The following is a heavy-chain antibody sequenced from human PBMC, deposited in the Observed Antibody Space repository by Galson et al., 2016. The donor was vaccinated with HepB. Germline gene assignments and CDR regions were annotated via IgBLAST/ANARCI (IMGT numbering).Heavy chain of an antibody. V-gene: IGHV5-51*01. J-gene: IGHJ5*02. Sequence: QSGAEVKKPGESLKISCKGSGYSFTTYWIGWVRQMPGKGLEWMGIIHPGDSDTSYSPSFQGQVTISVDKSISTAYLPWRSLKASDTAMYYCARILEGRTLPSVPRLIQVRNWFDPWGQGTLVTVSS. D-gene: IGHD3-3*01. CDR2: IHPGDSDT. CDR3: ARILEGRTLPSVPRLIQVRNWFDP. CDR1: GYSFTTYW.